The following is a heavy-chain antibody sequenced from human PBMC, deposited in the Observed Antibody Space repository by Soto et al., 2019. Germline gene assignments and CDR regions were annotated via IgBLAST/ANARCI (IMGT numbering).Heavy chain of an antibody. CDR1: GFTFSSYW. CDR2: INSDGSST. D-gene: IGHD3-3*01. J-gene: IGHJ6*02. Sequence: GGSLRLSCAASGFTFSSYWMHWVRQAPGKGLVWVSRINSDGSSTSYADSVKGRFTISRDNAKNTLYLQMNSLRAEETAVYYCARDMEDYDFWSGYYYYYGMDVWGQGTTVTVSS. V-gene: IGHV3-74*01. CDR3: ARDMEDYDFWSGYYYYYGMDV.